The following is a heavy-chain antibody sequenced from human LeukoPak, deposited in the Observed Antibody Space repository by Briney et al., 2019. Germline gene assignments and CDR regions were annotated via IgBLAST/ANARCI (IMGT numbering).Heavy chain of an antibody. V-gene: IGHV3-23*01. CDR2: ISGSGGST. CDR1: GFAFSSYV. D-gene: IGHD6-13*01. Sequence: GGSLRLSGAGSGFAFSSYVMTWVRQAPGKGLEWVSGISGSGGSTYDADSVKGRFTVSRDNSKSTLYLQLNSLRVEDTAVYYCAKVEGVRAAPGRGRVDSWGQGTLVTVSS. CDR3: AKVEGVRAAPGRGRVDS. J-gene: IGHJ4*02.